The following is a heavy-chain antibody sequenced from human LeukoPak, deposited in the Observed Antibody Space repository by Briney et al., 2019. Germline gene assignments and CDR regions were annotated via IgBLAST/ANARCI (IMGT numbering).Heavy chain of an antibody. V-gene: IGHV3-11*03. D-gene: IGHD3-22*01. Sequence: LILSRAASEITFSHYYMSVLRQAPGKGLEWVSYISSSSSYTNYAHSEKGRFTISRDNAKTSLYLQMNSPRAEDTAVYYCARSTSYYDSSGNDYWGEGTLVTVSS. J-gene: IGHJ4*02. CDR1: EITFSHYY. CDR2: ISSSSSYT. CDR3: ARSTSYYDSSGNDY.